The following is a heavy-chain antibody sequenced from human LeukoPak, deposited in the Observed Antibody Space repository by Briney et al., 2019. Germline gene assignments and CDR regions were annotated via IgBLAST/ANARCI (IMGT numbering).Heavy chain of an antibody. CDR1: GFTFSSYA. CDR2: ISYDGSNK. V-gene: IGHV3-30-3*01. J-gene: IGHJ6*02. D-gene: IGHD6-6*01. CDR3: ARGKRQLVLDYYYYYGMDV. Sequence: GGSLRLSCAASGFTFSSYAMSWVRQAPGKGLEWVAVISYDGSNKYYADSVKGRFTISRDNSKNTLYLQMNSLRAEDTAVYYCARGKRQLVLDYYYYYGMDVWGQGTTVTVSS.